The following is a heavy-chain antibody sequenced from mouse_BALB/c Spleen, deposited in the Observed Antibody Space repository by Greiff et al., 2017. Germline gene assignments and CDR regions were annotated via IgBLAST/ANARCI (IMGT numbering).Heavy chain of an antibody. CDR1: GFSLTSYG. Sequence: QVQLQQSGPSLVQPSQSLSITCTVSGFSLTSYGVHWVRQSPGKGLEWLGVIWRGGSTDYNAAFMSRLSITKDNSKSQVFFKMNSLQADDTAIYYCAKNPYYYGSSLYWYFDVWGAGTTVTVSS. CDR2: IWRGGST. D-gene: IGHD1-1*01. J-gene: IGHJ1*01. CDR3: AKNPYYYGSSLYWYFDV. V-gene: IGHV2-5-1*01.